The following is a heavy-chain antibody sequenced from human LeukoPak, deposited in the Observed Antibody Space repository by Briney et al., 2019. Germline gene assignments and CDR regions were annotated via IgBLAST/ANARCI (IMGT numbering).Heavy chain of an antibody. CDR2: INTYTGNP. J-gene: IGHJ6*02. V-gene: IGHV7-4-1*01. CDR1: GYTFTSHA. CDR3: ARGYTGWFGELSAYYYYGMDV. D-gene: IGHD3-10*01. Sequence: ATVKVSCKASGYTFTSHAMNWVRQAPGQGLEWMGWINTYTGNPTHAQGFTGRFVFSLDSSVSTAYLQICSLKAEDTAVYYCARGYTGWFGELSAYYYYGMDVWGQGTTVTVS.